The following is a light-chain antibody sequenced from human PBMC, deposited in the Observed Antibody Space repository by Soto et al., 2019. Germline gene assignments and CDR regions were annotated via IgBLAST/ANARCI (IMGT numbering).Light chain of an antibody. Sequence: TQSPSTLSSCVGSRFTITCRASQSVSRWLAWYQQKPGQAPRLLIYGASNRATGIPDRFSGSGSGTDFTLTISRLEPEDFAVYYCQQYGSSGTFGQGTKVDI. CDR3: QQYGSSGT. CDR1: QSVSRW. CDR2: GAS. V-gene: IGKV3-20*01. J-gene: IGKJ1*01.